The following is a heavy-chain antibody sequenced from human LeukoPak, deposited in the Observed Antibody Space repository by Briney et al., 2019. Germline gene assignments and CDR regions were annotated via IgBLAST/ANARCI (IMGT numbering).Heavy chain of an antibody. CDR1: GGSFSGYY. CDR2: INHSGST. V-gene: IGHV4-34*01. J-gene: IGHJ3*02. Sequence: SETLSLTCAVYGGSFSGYYWSWIRQPPGKGLEWIGEINHSGSTNYNPSLKSRVTISVDTSKNQFSLKLSSVTAADTAVYYCAREGNSTCLTALDIWGQGTMVTVSS. D-gene: IGHD2-2*01. CDR3: AREGNSTCLTALDI.